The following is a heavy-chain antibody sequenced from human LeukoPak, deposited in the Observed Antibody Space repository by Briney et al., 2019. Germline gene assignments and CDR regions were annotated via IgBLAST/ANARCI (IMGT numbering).Heavy chain of an antibody. CDR1: GYSISSGYY. V-gene: IGHV4-38-2*01. J-gene: IGHJ6*03. Sequence: SETLSLTCAVSGYSISSGYYWGWIRQPPGKGLEWIGSIYHSGSTYYNPSLKSRVTISVDTSKNQFSLKLSSVTAADTAVYYCARHVAPATRNYYYYYMDVWGKGTTVTVSS. D-gene: IGHD2-2*01. CDR2: IYHSGST. CDR3: ARHVAPATRNYYYYYMDV.